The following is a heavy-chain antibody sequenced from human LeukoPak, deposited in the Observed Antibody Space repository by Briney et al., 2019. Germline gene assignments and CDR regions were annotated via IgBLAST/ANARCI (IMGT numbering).Heavy chain of an antibody. J-gene: IGHJ5*02. CDR1: GGSISSYY. D-gene: IGHD6-13*01. CDR2: IYYSGST. V-gene: IGHV4-59*12. CDR3: ARFPFTAAAGPNWFDP. Sequence: SETLSLTCTVSGGSISSYYWSWIRQPPGKGLEWIGYIYYSGSTYYNPSLKSRVTISVDTSKNQFSLKLSSVTAADTAVYYCARFPFTAAAGPNWFDPWGQGTLVTVSS.